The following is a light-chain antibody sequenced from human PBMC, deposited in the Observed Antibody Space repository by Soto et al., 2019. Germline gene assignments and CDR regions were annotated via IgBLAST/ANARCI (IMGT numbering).Light chain of an antibody. CDR3: QQLFDSPIT. J-gene: IGKJ5*01. V-gene: IGKV1-9*01. Sequence: DIQMTQSPSTLSGSVGDRVTITCRASQVISTSLAWYQVKPGKAPKLLIYAASTLESGVPSRFSATVSGTEFSLTITSLQPEDFATYYCQQLFDSPITVCQGTRLE. CDR2: AAS. CDR1: QVISTS.